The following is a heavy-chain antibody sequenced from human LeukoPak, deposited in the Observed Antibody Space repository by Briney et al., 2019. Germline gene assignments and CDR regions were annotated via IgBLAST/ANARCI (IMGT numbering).Heavy chain of an antibody. CDR2: IKEDGSEK. Sequence: GGSLRLSCEGSGFSFSSYWMTWVRQLPGKGPEWVANIKEDGSEKDYVDSVKGRFTVSRDNAKNSLYLQMNTLRAEDTAKYYCARLYYYNSGRSYPSIYFNYWGQGTLVTVSS. J-gene: IGHJ4*02. V-gene: IGHV3-7*01. CDR1: GFSFSSYW. D-gene: IGHD3-10*01. CDR3: ARLYYYNSGRSYPSIYFNY.